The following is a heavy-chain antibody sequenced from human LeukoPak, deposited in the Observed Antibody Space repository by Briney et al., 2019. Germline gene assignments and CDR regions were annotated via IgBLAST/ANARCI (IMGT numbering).Heavy chain of an antibody. CDR2: IYYSGST. Sequence: SETLSLTCTVSGGSISSGGYYWSWIRQPPGKGLEWIGYIYYSGSTNYNPSLKSRVTISVDTSKNQFSLKLSSVTAADTAVYYCARDGGSGRSDYYYYGMDVWGQGTTVTVSS. V-gene: IGHV4-61*08. J-gene: IGHJ6*02. D-gene: IGHD3-10*01. CDR1: GGSISSGGYY. CDR3: ARDGGSGRSDYYYYGMDV.